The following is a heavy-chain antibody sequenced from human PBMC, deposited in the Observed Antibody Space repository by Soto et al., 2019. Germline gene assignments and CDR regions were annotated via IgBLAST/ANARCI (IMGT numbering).Heavy chain of an antibody. Sequence: ASVKVSCKASGYTFTSYYMHWVRQAPGQGLEWMGWINPNSGGTNYAQKFQGWVTMTRDTSISTAYMELSRLRSDDTAVYYCAREAPDDYDLLTGPFDYWGQGTLVTVSS. CDR1: GYTFTSYY. D-gene: IGHD3-9*01. J-gene: IGHJ4*02. V-gene: IGHV1-2*04. CDR2: INPNSGGT. CDR3: AREAPDDYDLLTGPFDY.